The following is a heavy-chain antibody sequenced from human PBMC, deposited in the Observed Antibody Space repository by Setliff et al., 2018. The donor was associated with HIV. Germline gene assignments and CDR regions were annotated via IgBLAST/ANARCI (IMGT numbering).Heavy chain of an antibody. D-gene: IGHD2-8*02. CDR3: AGDVGVSYYYYYYMDV. CDR2: IYYSGST. J-gene: IGHJ6*03. Sequence: PSETLSLTCTVSGGSISSSSYYWGWIRQPPGKGLEWIGSIYYSGSTYYNPSLKSRVTISVDTSKNQFSLKLSSVTAADTAVYYCAGDVGVSYYYYYYMDVWGKGTTVTVSS. CDR1: GGSISSSSYY. V-gene: IGHV4-39*02.